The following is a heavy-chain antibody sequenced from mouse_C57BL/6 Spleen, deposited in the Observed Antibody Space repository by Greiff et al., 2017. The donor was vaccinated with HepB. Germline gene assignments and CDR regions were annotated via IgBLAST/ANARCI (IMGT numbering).Heavy chain of an antibody. CDR3: TTGSYYYGSSPYWFAY. CDR1: GFNIKDYY. Sequence: VQLQQSGAELVRPGASVKLSCTASGFNIKDYYMHWVKQRPEQGLEWIGRIDPEDGDTEYAPKFQGKATMTADTSSNTAYLQLSSLTSEDTAVYYCTTGSYYYGSSPYWFAYWGQGTLVTVSA. J-gene: IGHJ3*01. CDR2: IDPEDGDT. V-gene: IGHV14-1*01. D-gene: IGHD1-1*01.